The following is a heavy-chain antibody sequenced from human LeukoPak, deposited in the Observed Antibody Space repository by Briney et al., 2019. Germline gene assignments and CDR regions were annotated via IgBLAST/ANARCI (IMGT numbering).Heavy chain of an antibody. V-gene: IGHV3-20*04. Sequence: PGGSLRLSCAASGFTFDDYGMSWVRQAPGKGLEWVSGINWNGGSTGYADSVKGRFTISRDSAKNSLYLQMNSLRAEDTALYYCARADCSGGSCYSSYFYYYYYMDVWGKGTTVTVSS. CDR1: GFTFDDYG. CDR3: ARADCSGGSCYSSYFYYYYYMDV. CDR2: INWNGGST. J-gene: IGHJ6*03. D-gene: IGHD2-15*01.